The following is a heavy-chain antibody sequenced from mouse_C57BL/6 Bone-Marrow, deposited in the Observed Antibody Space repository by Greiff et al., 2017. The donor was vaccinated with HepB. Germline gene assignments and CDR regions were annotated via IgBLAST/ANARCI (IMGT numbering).Heavy chain of an antibody. J-gene: IGHJ4*01. CDR3: GRRDAYQGAMDY. Sequence: VKLVESGAELVKPGASVKISCKASGYAFSSYWMNWVKQRPGKGLEWIGQIYPGDGDTNYNGKFKGKATLTADKSSSTAYMQLSSLTSEDSAVYFCGRRDAYQGAMDYWGQGTSVTVSS. CDR2: IYPGDGDT. D-gene: IGHD2-10*01. CDR1: GYAFSSYW. V-gene: IGHV1-80*01.